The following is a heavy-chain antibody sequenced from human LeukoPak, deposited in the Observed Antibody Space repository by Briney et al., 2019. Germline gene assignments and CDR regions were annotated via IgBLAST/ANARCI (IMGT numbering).Heavy chain of an antibody. D-gene: IGHD3-22*01. CDR3: ARHVNLYYYDSSGYYPFDY. J-gene: IGHJ4*02. CDR2: IYYSGST. Sequence: PSETLSLTCTVSGGSISISSYYWGWIRQPPGKGLEWIGSIYYSGSTYYNPSLKSRVTISVDTSKNQFSLKLSSVTAADTAVYYCARHVNLYYYDSSGYYPFDYWGQGTLVTVSS. CDR1: GGSISISSYY. V-gene: IGHV4-39*01.